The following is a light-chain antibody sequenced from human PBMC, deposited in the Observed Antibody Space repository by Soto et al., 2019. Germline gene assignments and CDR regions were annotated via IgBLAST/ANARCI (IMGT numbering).Light chain of an antibody. Sequence: DIVMTQSPDSLAVSLGERAAINCKSSQSVLYSSNNQNYLAWYQQKPGQPPKLLIYWASTRESGVPDRFSGSGSGTDFTLTISSLQAEDVEVYYCQQYYSTPTFGQGTRLEI. CDR3: QQYYSTPT. V-gene: IGKV4-1*01. CDR1: QSVLYSSNNQNY. J-gene: IGKJ5*01. CDR2: WAS.